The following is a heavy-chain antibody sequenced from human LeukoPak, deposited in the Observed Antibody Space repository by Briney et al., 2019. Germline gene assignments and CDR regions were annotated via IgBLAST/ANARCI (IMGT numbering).Heavy chain of an antibody. V-gene: IGHV3-7*05. D-gene: IGHD4-23*01. CDR3: AKDQMTTVVEYFDY. J-gene: IGHJ4*02. CDR2: IKEDGSET. CDR1: GFTFSNYW. Sequence: GGSLRLSCAASGFTFSNYWLNWVRQAPGKGLEWVANIKEDGSETFYVDSVKGRFTISRDNSKNTLYLQMNSLRAEDTAVYYCAKDQMTTVVEYFDYWGQGTLVTVSS.